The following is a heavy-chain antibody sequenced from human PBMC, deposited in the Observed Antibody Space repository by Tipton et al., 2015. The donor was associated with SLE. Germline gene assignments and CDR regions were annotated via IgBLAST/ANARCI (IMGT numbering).Heavy chain of an antibody. CDR2: INTDETII. D-gene: IGHD1-14*01. CDR1: GFTFSNYW. V-gene: IGHV3-74*01. J-gene: IGHJ4*02. CDR3: ARGSPEIDY. Sequence: SLRLSCAASGFTFSNYWMHWVRRAPGKGLGRVARINTDETIINYADSGKGRFTITRDNAKTRLYLQMNSLRDEDTAVYYCARGSPEIDYWGQGTLVTVSS.